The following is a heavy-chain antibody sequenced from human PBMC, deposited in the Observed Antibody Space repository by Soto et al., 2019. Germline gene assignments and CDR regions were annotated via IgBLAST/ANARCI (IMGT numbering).Heavy chain of an antibody. J-gene: IGHJ4*02. CDR1: GFTFSSYA. CDR2: ISYDGSNK. Sequence: PGGSLRLSCAASGFTFSSYAMHWVRQAPGKGLEWVAVISYDGSNKYYADSVKGRFTISRDNSKNTLYLQMNSLRAEDTAVYYCARDNRGGGQQRFDYWGQGTLVPVSS. CDR3: ARDNRGGGQQRFDY. D-gene: IGHD6-13*01. V-gene: IGHV3-30-3*01.